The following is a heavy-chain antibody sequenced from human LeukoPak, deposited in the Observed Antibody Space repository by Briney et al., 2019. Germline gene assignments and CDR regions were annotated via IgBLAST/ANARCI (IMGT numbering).Heavy chain of an antibody. CDR3: ARERQNKDFWSGGDY. CDR2: IYSGGST. V-gene: IGHV3-53*01. CDR1: EFIVSINY. Sequence: GGSLRLSCAASEFIVSINYMSWVRQAPGKGLEWVSVIYSGGSTYYADSVKGRFTISRDNAKNSLYLQMNTLRPEDTAVYYCARERQNKDFWSGGDYWGQGTLVTVSS. D-gene: IGHD3-3*01. J-gene: IGHJ4*02.